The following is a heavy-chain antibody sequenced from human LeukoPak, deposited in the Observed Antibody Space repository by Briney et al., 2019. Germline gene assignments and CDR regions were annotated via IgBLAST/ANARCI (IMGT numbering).Heavy chain of an antibody. D-gene: IGHD3-9*01. CDR3: ARGKAYFDWFPRGSLYGMDV. J-gene: IGHJ6*02. Sequence: SETLSLTCAVYGGSFSGYYWSWIRQPPGKGLEWIGEINHSGSTNYNPSLKSRVTISVDTSKNQFSLKLSSVTAADTAVYYCARGKAYFDWFPRGSLYGMDVWGQGTTVTVSS. V-gene: IGHV4-34*01. CDR2: INHSGST. CDR1: GGSFSGYY.